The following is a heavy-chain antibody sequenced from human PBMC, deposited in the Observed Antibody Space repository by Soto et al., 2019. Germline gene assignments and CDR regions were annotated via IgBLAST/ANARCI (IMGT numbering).Heavy chain of an antibody. V-gene: IGHV1-2*04. CDR2: INPNSGGT. D-gene: IGHD1-26*01. CDR1: GYTFTGYY. CDR3: ARARDHSGSYYGDWFDP. J-gene: IGHJ5*02. Sequence: ASVKVSCKASGYTFTGYYMHWVRQAPGQGLEWMGWINPNSGGTNYAQKFQGWVTMTRDTSISTAYMELSRLRSDDTAVYYCARARDHSGSYYGDWFDPWGQGTLVTVSS.